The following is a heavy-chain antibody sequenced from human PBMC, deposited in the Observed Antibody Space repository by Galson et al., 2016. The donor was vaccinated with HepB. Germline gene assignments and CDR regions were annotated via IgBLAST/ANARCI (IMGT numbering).Heavy chain of an antibody. J-gene: IGHJ4*02. D-gene: IGHD1-26*01. CDR2: ISESGGST. CDR3: AKVVGVTTRGYFDY. CDR1: GFSFSNYD. Sequence: SLRLSCAASGFSFSNYDMTWVRQPPGKGLEWVSAISESGGSTHYADFVKGRFTTSRDNSKNTLYLQMSSLSAGDTALYYCAKVVGVTTRGYFDYWGQGTLVTVSS. V-gene: IGHV3-23*01.